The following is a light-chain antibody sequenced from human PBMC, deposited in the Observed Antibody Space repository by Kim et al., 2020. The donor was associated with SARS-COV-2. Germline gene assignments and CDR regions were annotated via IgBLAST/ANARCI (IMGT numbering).Light chain of an antibody. CDR3: NSRDSSGDHVV. Sequence: SSELTQDPAVSVALGQTVRLTCQGDSLRNYYATWYQQRPGQAPVLVLYGKYNRPSGIPDRFSGSASGNTASLTITGALAEDEADYYCNSRDSSGDHVVFGGGTQLTVL. CDR2: GKY. V-gene: IGLV3-19*01. CDR1: SLRNYY. J-gene: IGLJ3*02.